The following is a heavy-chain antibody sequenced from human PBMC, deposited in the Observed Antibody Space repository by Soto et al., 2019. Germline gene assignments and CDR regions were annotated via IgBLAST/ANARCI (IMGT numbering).Heavy chain of an antibody. CDR1: GGTLSDHG. CDR2: TLPVFNTA. J-gene: IGHJ3*02. D-gene: IGHD3-10*01. Sequence: QVQLEQSGAEVKKPGSSVKVSCKASGGTLSDHGVAWLRQAPGQGLEWMGGTLPVFNTAKYAQKFQGRVTVTADKFTHIAYVELSSLRSEDTALYFCPRGGYVSGNYDTGPSAFDILGQGTMVSVSS. CDR3: PRGGYVSGNYDTGPSAFDI. V-gene: IGHV1-69*06.